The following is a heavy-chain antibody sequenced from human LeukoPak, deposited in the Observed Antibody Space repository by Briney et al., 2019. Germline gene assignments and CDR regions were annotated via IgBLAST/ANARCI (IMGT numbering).Heavy chain of an antibody. J-gene: IGHJ4*02. CDR1: GYTFTSYG. CDR3: ARARSPIRFGELISYFDY. V-gene: IGHV1-18*01. CDR2: ISAYNGNT. D-gene: IGHD3-10*01. Sequence: GASVKVSCKASGYTFTSYGISWVRQAPGQGLEWMGWISAYNGNTNYAQKFQGRVTMTRDTSISTAYMELSRLRSDDTAVYYCARARSPIRFGELISYFDYWGQGTLVTVSS.